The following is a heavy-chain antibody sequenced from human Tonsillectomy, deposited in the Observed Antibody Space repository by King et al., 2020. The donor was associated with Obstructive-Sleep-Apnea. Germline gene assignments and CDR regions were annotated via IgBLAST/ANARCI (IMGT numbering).Heavy chain of an antibody. V-gene: IGHV4-34*01. J-gene: IGHJ5*02. CDR2: INHSGST. CDR3: ARLQLGSGRSWFDP. D-gene: IGHD3-10*01. Sequence: VQLQQWGAGLLKPSETLSLTCAVYGGSFSGYYWSWIRQPPGKGLEYIGEINHSGSTNYNPSLKSRVTISVDTSKNQSSLKLSSVTAADTAVYYCARLQLGSGRSWFDPWGQGALVTVSS. CDR1: GGSFSGYY.